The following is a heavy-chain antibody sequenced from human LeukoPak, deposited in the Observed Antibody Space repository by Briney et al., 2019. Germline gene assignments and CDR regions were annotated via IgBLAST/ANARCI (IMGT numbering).Heavy chain of an antibody. CDR2: ISGSGGST. CDR3: ARVAGYSGYEPGYFED. V-gene: IGHV3-21*01. CDR1: EFTFSSYN. J-gene: IGHJ4*02. D-gene: IGHD5-12*01. Sequence: GGSLRLSCAAPEFTFSSYNMNWVRQAPGKGLEWVSAISGSGGSTYYADSVKGRFTISRDNAKNSLYLHMNSLRAEDTAVYYCARVAGYSGYEPGYFEDWGQGTLVTVSS.